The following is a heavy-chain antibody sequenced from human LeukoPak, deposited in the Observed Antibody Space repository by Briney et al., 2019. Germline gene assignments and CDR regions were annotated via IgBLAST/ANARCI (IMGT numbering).Heavy chain of an antibody. J-gene: IGHJ4*02. D-gene: IGHD3-10*01. V-gene: IGHV4-39*01. CDR3: ATGSYYNVGFDY. CDR2: IYYSGST. Sequence: SETLSLTCTVSGGSISSSSYYWGWIGQPPGKGLEWIGSIYYSGSTYYNPSLKSRVTISVDTSKNQFSLKLSSVTAADTAVYYCATGSYYNVGFDYWGQGTLVTVSS. CDR1: GGSISSSSYY.